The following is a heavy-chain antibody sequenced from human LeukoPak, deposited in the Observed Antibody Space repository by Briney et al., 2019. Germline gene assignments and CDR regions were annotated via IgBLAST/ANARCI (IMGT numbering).Heavy chain of an antibody. CDR3: ARDPYYYGSGSYYRFGDNP. Sequence: SETLSLTCIVSGVSIRSYYWSWIRQPPERGLEWIGSMYHTGSTYYNPSLKSRVTISVDTSKNQFSLKLSSVTAADTAVYYCARDPYYYGSGSYYRFGDNPWGQGTLVTVSS. CDR2: MYHTGST. J-gene: IGHJ5*02. D-gene: IGHD3-10*01. CDR1: GVSIRSYY. V-gene: IGHV4-38-2*02.